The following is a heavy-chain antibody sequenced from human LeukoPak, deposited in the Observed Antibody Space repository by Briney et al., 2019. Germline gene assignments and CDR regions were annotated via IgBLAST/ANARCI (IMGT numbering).Heavy chain of an antibody. CDR2: IYCSGST. Sequence: PSETLSLTCAVSGGSISGYYWSWIRQPPGKGLEWIGYIYCSGSTNYNPSLKGRVTISVDTSKNQFSLNLSSVTAADTAVYYCARLRGNYFPDYWGQGTLVTVSS. V-gene: IGHV4-59*01. D-gene: IGHD4-11*01. J-gene: IGHJ4*02. CDR1: GGSISGYY. CDR3: ARLRGNYFPDY.